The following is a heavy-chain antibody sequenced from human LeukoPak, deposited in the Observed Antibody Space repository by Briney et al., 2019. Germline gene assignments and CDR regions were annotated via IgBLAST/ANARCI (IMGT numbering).Heavy chain of an antibody. J-gene: IGHJ4*02. Sequence: PGGSLRLSCAASGFTFSSYSMNWVRQAPGKGLEWVSSISSSSSYIYYADSVKGRFTISRDNAKNSLYLQMNSLRAEDTAVYYCARETEVGATLDYWGQGTLVTVSS. CDR1: GFTFSSYS. CDR3: ARETEVGATLDY. D-gene: IGHD1-26*01. V-gene: IGHV3-21*01. CDR2: ISSSSSYI.